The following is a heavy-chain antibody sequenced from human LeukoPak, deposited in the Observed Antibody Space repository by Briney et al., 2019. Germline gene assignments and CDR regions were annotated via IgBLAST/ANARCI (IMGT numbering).Heavy chain of an antibody. CDR1: GYGFTSYW. J-gene: IGHJ4*02. D-gene: IGHD3-22*01. V-gene: IGHV5-51*01. CDR2: IYPGDSDT. CDR3: ARHRGDFNYYDSSGYYYSDY. Sequence: PGASLQISCKGSGYGFTSYWIGWVRQLPGKGLEWMGIIYPGDSDTRYSPSFQGQVTISADKSISTAYLQWSSLKASDTAMYYCARHRGDFNYYDSSGYYYSDYWGQGTLVTVSS.